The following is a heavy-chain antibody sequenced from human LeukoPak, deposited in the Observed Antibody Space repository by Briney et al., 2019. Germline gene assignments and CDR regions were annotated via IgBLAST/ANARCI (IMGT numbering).Heavy chain of an antibody. CDR2: INHSGST. Sequence: SETLSLTCAVYGGSFSGYYWSWIRQPPGKGLEWIGEINHSGSTNYNPSLKSRVTISVDTSKNQFSLKLSSVTAADTAVCYCARGAYNRNYSADYWGQGTLVTVSS. CDR1: GGSFSGYY. D-gene: IGHD1-7*01. J-gene: IGHJ4*02. V-gene: IGHV4-34*01. CDR3: ARGAYNRNYSADY.